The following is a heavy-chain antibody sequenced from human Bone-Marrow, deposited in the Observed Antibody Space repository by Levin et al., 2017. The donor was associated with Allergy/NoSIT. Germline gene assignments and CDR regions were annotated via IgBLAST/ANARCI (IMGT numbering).Heavy chain of an antibody. Sequence: ASVKVSCKVSGYTLTELSMHWVRQAPGKGLEWMGGFDPEDGETIYAQKFQGRVTMTEDTSTDTAYMELSSLRSEDTAVYYCATRVLLWFGEQVDYWGQGTLVTVSS. CDR1: GYTLTELS. J-gene: IGHJ4*02. CDR3: ATRVLLWFGEQVDY. D-gene: IGHD3-10*01. CDR2: FDPEDGET. V-gene: IGHV1-24*01.